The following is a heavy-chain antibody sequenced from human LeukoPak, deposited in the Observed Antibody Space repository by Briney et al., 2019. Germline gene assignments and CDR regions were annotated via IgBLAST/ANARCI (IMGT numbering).Heavy chain of an antibody. CDR2: ISYDGSNK. J-gene: IGHJ4*02. CDR3: AKSGTDYPFLVH. CDR1: GFTFSSYG. V-gene: IGHV3-30*18. Sequence: PGGSLRLSCAASGFTFSSYGMHWVRQAPGKGLEWVAVISYDGSNKYYEDSVKGRFTISRDNSKNTLYLQMNSLRAEDTAVYYCAKSGTDYPFLVHWGQGTLVTVSS. D-gene: IGHD3-10*01.